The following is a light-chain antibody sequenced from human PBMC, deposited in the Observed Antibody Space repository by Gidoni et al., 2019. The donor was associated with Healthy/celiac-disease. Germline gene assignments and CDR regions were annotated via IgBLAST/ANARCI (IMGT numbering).Light chain of an antibody. CDR3: QQSYSTPRT. Sequence: DSQITQSPSPLSASVGDRVTITCRSSQSISSYLNWYQQKPGKAPKLLIYAASSLQSGVPSRFSGSGSGTDFTLTISSLQPEDFATYYCQQSYSTPRTFGQGTKVEIK. V-gene: IGKV1-39*01. J-gene: IGKJ1*01. CDR2: AAS. CDR1: QSISSY.